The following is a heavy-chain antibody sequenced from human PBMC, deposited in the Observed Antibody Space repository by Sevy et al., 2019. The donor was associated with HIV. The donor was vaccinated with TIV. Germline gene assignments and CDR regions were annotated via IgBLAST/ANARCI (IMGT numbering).Heavy chain of an antibody. CDR1: GFTFSDYY. Sequence: GGSLRLSCAASGFTFSDYYMSWIRQAPGKGLEWVSYISSSSSYTNYADSVKGRFTISRDNAKNSLYLQMNSLRAEDTAVYYCARVGSRDGSPPDYWGQGTLVTVSS. CDR3: ARVGSRDGSPPDY. D-gene: IGHD2-2*01. CDR2: ISSSSSYT. V-gene: IGHV3-11*06. J-gene: IGHJ4*02.